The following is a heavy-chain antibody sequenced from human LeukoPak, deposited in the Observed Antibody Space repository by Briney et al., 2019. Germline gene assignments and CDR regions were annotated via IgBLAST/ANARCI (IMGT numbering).Heavy chain of an antibody. CDR3: AREFAIGVVRGY. J-gene: IGHJ4*02. Sequence: ASVKVSCKASGYTFAGYYMHWVRQAPGQGLEWMGWINPNSGGTNYAQKFQGRVTMTRDTSISTAYMELSRLRSDDTAVYYCAREFAIGVVRGYWGQGTLVTVSS. D-gene: IGHD3-3*01. V-gene: IGHV1-2*02. CDR1: GYTFAGYY. CDR2: INPNSGGT.